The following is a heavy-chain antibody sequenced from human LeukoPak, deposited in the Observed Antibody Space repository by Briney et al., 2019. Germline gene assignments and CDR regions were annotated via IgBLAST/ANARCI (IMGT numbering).Heavy chain of an antibody. D-gene: IGHD3-10*01. J-gene: IGHJ5*02. CDR1: GYSFTSYW. Sequence: GESLKISCKGSGYSFTSYWIGWVCQMPGKGLEWMGIIYPGDSDTRYSPSFQGQVTISADKSISTAYLQWSSLKASDTAMYYCARSAMVRGVSLDWFDPWGQGTLVTVSS. CDR2: IYPGDSDT. V-gene: IGHV5-51*01. CDR3: ARSAMVRGVSLDWFDP.